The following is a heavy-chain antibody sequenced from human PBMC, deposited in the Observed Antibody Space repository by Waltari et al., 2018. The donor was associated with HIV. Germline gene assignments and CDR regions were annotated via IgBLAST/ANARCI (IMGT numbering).Heavy chain of an antibody. J-gene: IGHJ5*02. Sequence: QITLKESGPTLVKPTQTLTLTCTFSGFSLSTRGMGVGWIRQPPEKALEWLALIYWDDDKRYSASLKNRLTITKDTSKNQVVLTMTNMDPADTATYYCAHLPCVFGSCYRQFGSWGQGTLVTVSS. CDR3: AHLPCVFGSCYRQFGS. D-gene: IGHD2-15*01. CDR1: GFSLSTRGMG. V-gene: IGHV2-5*02. CDR2: IYWDDDK.